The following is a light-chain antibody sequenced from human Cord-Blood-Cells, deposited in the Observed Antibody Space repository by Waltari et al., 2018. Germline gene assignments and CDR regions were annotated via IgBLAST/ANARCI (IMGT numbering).Light chain of an antibody. J-gene: IGKJ2*01. CDR2: WAS. CDR3: QQYYSTPYT. Sequence: DIVMTQSPDSLAVSLGERAPINCKTSQSVLYSSNNKNYLAWYQQKPGQPPKLLIYWASTRESRVPDRFSGSGSGTDFTVTISSLQAEDVAVYYCQQYYSTPYTFGHGTKLEIK. V-gene: IGKV4-1*01. CDR1: QSVLYSSNNKNY.